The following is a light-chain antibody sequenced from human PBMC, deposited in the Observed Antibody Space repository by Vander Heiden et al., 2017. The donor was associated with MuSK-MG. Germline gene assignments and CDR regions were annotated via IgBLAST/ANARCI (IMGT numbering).Light chain of an antibody. CDR1: QSVSDI. CDR3: QQYNKWPPGT. Sequence: EIVMTQSPATLSASPGDRVTLSCRTSQSVSDILAWYQHKPGQAPRLLIYGASSRATGIPARFSGSGSGTEFTLTISSLQSEDFGVYYCQQYNKWPPGTFGQGTKVEIK. V-gene: IGKV3-15*01. CDR2: GAS. J-gene: IGKJ1*01.